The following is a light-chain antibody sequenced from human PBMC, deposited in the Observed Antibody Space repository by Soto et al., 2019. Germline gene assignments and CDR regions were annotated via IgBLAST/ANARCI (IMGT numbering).Light chain of an antibody. CDR3: CSYAGSSTPSVV. Sequence: QSALTQPASVSGSPGQSITISCTGTSSDVGSYNLVSWYQQHPGKAPKLMIYEGSKRPSGVSNRFSGSKSGNTASLTISGLQAEVEADYYCCSYAGSSTPSVVFGGGTKLTVL. CDR1: SSDVGSYNL. CDR2: EGS. V-gene: IGLV2-23*01. J-gene: IGLJ2*01.